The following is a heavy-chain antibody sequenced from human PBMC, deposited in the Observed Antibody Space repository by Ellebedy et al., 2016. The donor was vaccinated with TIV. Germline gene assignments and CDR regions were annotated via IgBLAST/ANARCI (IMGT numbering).Heavy chain of an antibody. CDR1: GFTFTSSA. CDR3: AAVGGGSRYYFDY. D-gene: IGHD1-26*01. CDR2: IVVGSGNT. V-gene: IGHV1-58*02. J-gene: IGHJ4*02. Sequence: ASVKVSCKASGFTFTSSAMQWVRQARGQRLEWIGWIVVGSGNTNYAQKFQERVTITRDMSTSTAYMELSSLRSEDTAVYYCAAVGGGSRYYFDYWGQGTLVTVSS.